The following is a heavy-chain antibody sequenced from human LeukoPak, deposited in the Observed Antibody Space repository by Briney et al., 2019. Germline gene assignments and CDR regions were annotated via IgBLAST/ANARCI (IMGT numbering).Heavy chain of an antibody. CDR2: IIPIFGLA. D-gene: IGHD6-13*01. J-gene: IGHJ6*02. CDR3: ARGESSSWYGPMDV. CDR1: GGTFSNYA. V-gene: IGHV1-69*04. Sequence: SVNLSCTASGGTFSNYAISWVRQAPGQGLEWIGRIIPIFGLANYAQKFHGRGTITADKSTSTAYMELSSLRSEDTAVYYCARGESSSWYGPMDVWGQGTTVTVSS.